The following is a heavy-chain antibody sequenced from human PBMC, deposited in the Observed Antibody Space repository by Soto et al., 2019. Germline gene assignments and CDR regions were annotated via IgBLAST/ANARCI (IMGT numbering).Heavy chain of an antibody. CDR2: IYYSGST. D-gene: IGHD4-4*01. V-gene: IGHV4-59*08. CDR1: GGSISSYY. J-gene: IGHJ6*03. Sequence: SETLSLTCTVSGGSISSYYWSWIRQPPGKGLEWIGYIYYSGSTNYNPSLKSRVTISVDTSKNQFSLKLSSVTAADTAVYYCARNDYRPYYYYYMDVWGKGTTVTVSS. CDR3: ARNDYRPYYYYYMDV.